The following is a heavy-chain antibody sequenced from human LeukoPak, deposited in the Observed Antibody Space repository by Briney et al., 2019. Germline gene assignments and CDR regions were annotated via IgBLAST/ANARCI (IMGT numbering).Heavy chain of an antibody. CDR1: GFTFSSYW. V-gene: IGHV3-7*03. D-gene: IGHD3-9*01. J-gene: IGHJ3*02. CDR3: AKGRWGLTINNFDI. Sequence: GGSLRLSCAASGFTFSSYWMSWVRQAPGKGLEWVANIKKDGSEKYYVDSVKGRFTISRDNAKTSLYLQMNSLGGEDTAVYYCAKGRWGLTINNFDIWGQGRMVTVSS. CDR2: IKKDGSEK.